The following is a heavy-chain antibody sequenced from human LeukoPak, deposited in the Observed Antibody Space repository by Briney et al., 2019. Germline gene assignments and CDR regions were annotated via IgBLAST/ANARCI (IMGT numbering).Heavy chain of an antibody. CDR3: EKELRGYSYGEH. J-gene: IGHJ1*01. V-gene: IGHV3-30*18. CDR1: GFTFSNYG. D-gene: IGHD5-18*01. CDR2: ISYDESNK. Sequence: GGSLRLSCAASGFTFSNYGMHWVRQAPGKGLEWVAVISYDESNKFYRDSVKGRFTISRDNSKNMLYLQMNSLRAEDTAVYYCEKELRGYSYGEHWGQGILVTVSS.